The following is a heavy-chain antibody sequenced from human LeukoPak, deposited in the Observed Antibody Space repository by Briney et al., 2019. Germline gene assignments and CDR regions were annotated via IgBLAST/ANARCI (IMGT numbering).Heavy chain of an antibody. CDR2: ISNDGGGT. J-gene: IGHJ4*02. Sequence: GGSLRLSCAASGFIFNNYGLIWVRQAPGKGLEWVSAISNDGGGTNYADFVKGRFTISRDNSKNTLFLQMNSLRAEDTALYYCAKGSSGYFVDHWGQGTLVTVSS. V-gene: IGHV3-23*01. CDR3: AKGSSGYFVDH. D-gene: IGHD3-22*01. CDR1: GFIFNNYG.